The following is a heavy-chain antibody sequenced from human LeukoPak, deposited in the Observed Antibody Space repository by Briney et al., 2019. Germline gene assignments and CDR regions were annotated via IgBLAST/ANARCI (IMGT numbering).Heavy chain of an antibody. CDR2: IYTSGST. J-gene: IGHJ2*01. V-gene: IGHV4-59*10. CDR3: ARSGYYWYFDL. CDR1: GGSFSGYY. D-gene: IGHD3-22*01. Sequence: SETLSLTCAVYGGSFSGYYWSWIRQPAGKGLEWIGRIYTSGSTNYNPSLKSRVTMSVDTSKNQFSLKLSSVTAADTAVYYCARSGYYWYFDLWGRGTLVTVSS.